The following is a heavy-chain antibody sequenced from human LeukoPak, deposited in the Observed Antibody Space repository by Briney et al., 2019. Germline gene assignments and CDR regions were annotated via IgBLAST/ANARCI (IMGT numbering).Heavy chain of an antibody. CDR3: ARHASWTGDYFDY. V-gene: IGHV4-39*01. CDR1: GGSISSSSYY. CDR2: IYYSGST. D-gene: IGHD6-13*01. J-gene: IGHJ4*02. Sequence: SETLSLTCTVSGGSISSSSYYWGWIRQPPGKGLEWIRSIYYSGSTYYNPSLKSRVTISVDTSKNQFSLKLSSVTAADTAVYYCARHASWTGDYFDYWGQGTLVTVSS.